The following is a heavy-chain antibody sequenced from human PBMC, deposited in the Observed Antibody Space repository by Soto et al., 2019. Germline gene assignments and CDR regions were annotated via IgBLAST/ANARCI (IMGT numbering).Heavy chain of an antibody. Sequence: GASVKVSCKASGYTFTSYYMHWVRQAPGQGLEWMGIINPSGGSTGYAQKFQGRVTMTRDTSTSTVYMGLSSLRSEDTAVYYCARVRPYSSSSRIQAQPLDPWGQGTLVTVSS. CDR2: INPSGGST. CDR3: ARVRPYSSSSRIQAQPLDP. V-gene: IGHV1-46*01. D-gene: IGHD6-6*01. CDR1: GYTFTSYY. J-gene: IGHJ5*02.